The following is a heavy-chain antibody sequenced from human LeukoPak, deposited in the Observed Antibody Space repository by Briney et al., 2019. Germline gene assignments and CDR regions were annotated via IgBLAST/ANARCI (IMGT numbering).Heavy chain of an antibody. Sequence: SETLSLTCTVSGGSISSSSYYWGWIRQPPGKGLEWIGSIYYTGSTSYNSSLKSRVTMSVDTSKNQFSLKLDSVTAADTAAYYCARIRRGYSYGYGAFDIWGQGTMVTVSS. CDR1: GGSISSSSYY. CDR2: IYYTGST. J-gene: IGHJ3*02. V-gene: IGHV4-39*07. D-gene: IGHD5-18*01. CDR3: ARIRRGYSYGYGAFDI.